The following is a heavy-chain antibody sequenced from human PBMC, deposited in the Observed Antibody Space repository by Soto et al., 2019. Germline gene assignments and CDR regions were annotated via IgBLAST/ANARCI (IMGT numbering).Heavy chain of an antibody. CDR3: AKDRVDQNSVWDPFDL. CDR2: SIGSDGAT. CDR1: GFTFSIYA. J-gene: IGHJ3*01. V-gene: IGHV3-23*01. D-gene: IGHD3-3*01. Sequence: EVQLLESGGDLVQPGGSLRLSCAASGFTFSIYAMSWVRQTPGKGLEWVSSIGSDGATYYAYSVKGRFTISRDNSKNNLFLQMNSLRADDTAVYYCAKDRVDQNSVWDPFDLWGQGTMVSVSS.